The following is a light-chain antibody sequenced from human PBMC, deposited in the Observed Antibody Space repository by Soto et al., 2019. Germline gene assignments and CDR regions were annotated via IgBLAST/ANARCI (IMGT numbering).Light chain of an antibody. V-gene: IGLV2-23*02. CDR3: CSYAGNNTWV. CDR1: SSDVGIYSL. CDR2: DVS. J-gene: IGLJ3*02. Sequence: QAVVTQPASVSESPGQSITISCTGTSSDVGIYSLVSWYQQHPGKVPRLMIFDVSKRPSGVSDRFSGSKSGTTASLTISGLRAEDEADYYCCSYAGNNTWVFGGGTKLTVL.